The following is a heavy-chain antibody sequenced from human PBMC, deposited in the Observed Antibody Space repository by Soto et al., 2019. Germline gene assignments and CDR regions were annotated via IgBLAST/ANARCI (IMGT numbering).Heavy chain of an antibody. J-gene: IGHJ1*01. CDR1: GFSFSATT. D-gene: IGHD4-17*01. CDR2: VSPDGVNT. Sequence: GGSLRLSCAGSGFSFSATTLHWVRQAPGKGLEYISAVSPDGVNTYYANSVKCRFTISRDNSKNTLYLQMGSLRAEDMALYYCAKDEYPDYLFTYWGRGTLVTVSS. CDR3: AKDEYPDYLFTY. V-gene: IGHV3-64*01.